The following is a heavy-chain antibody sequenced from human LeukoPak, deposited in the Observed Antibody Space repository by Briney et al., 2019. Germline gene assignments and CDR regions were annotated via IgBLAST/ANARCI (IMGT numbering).Heavy chain of an antibody. CDR2: IYYSGST. CDR1: GGSISSYY. D-gene: IGHD3-22*01. J-gene: IGHJ4*02. CDR3: ARDGTYYYDSSGYSNFDY. V-gene: IGHV4-59*12. Sequence: SETLSLTCTVSGGSISSYYWSWIRQPPGKGLEWIGYIYYSGSTNYNPSLKSRVTISVDTSKNQFSLKLSSVTAADTAVYYCARDGTYYYDSSGYSNFDYWGQGTLVTVSS.